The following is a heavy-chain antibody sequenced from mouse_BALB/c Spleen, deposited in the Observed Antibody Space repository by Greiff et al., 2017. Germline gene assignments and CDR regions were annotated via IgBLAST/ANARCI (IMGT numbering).Heavy chain of an antibody. CDR3: ARHYSGSSTWYFDV. CDR2: ISSGGGST. V-gene: IGHV5-12-1*01. Sequence: EVQLQESGGGLVKPGGSLKLSCAASGFAFSSYDMSWVRQTPEKRLEWVAYISSGGGSTYYPDTVKGRFTISRDNAKNTLYLQMISLKSEDTAMYYCARHYSGSSTWYFDVWGAGTTVTVSS. D-gene: IGHD1-1*01. J-gene: IGHJ1*01. CDR1: GFAFSSYD.